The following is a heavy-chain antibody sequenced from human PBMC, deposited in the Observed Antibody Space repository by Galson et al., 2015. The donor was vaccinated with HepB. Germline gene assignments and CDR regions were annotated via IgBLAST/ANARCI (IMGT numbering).Heavy chain of an antibody. J-gene: IGHJ6*02. CDR1: GFSFSHAW. D-gene: IGHD3-10*01. CDR3: TAATRILGEVPYDFYKYGMDV. Sequence: SLRLSCAASGFSFSHAWMNWVRRVPGKGLEWVGPIKSKTYGVTAEYAAPVTDRFTLSREDSTNILYLHLDSLNTEDTGSYYSTAATRILGEVPYDFYKYGMDVWGQGTAVTVSS. V-gene: IGHV3-15*07. CDR2: IKSKTYGVTA.